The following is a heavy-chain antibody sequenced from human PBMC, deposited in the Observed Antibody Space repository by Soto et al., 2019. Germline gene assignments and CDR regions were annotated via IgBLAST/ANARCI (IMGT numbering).Heavy chain of an antibody. CDR2: IGGSGGGA. CDR3: AKDAPGSGWLSDY. Sequence: GGSLRLSCAASGFTFSIYAMSWVRQAPGKGLEWVSTIGGSGGGASYADIVRGRFTISRDNSQNTLYLQMNSLRAEDTAVYYCAKDAPGSGWLSDYWGQGTLVTVSS. V-gene: IGHV3-23*01. D-gene: IGHD3-22*01. J-gene: IGHJ4*02. CDR1: GFTFSIYA.